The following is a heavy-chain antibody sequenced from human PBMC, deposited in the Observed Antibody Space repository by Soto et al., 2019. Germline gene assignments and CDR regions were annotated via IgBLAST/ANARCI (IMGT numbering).Heavy chain of an antibody. CDR1: GYTLTELS. CDR2: FDPEDGET. J-gene: IGHJ6*02. D-gene: IGHD3-16*01. V-gene: IGHV1-24*01. Sequence: ASVKVSCKVSGYTLTELSMHWVRQAPGKGLEWMGGFDPEDGETIYAQKFQGRVTMTEDTSTDTAYMELSSLRSEDTAVYYCATGGRSRGGRWGVYYYYYYGMDVWGQGTTVTVSS. CDR3: ATGGRSRGGRWGVYYYYYYGMDV.